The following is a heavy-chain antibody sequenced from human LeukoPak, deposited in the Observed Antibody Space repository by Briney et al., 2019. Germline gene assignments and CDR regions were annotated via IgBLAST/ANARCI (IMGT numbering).Heavy chain of an antibody. CDR2: ISSSGSTI. V-gene: IGHV3-48*03. J-gene: IGHJ4*02. Sequence: GGSLRLSCAASGFTFSSYEMNWVRQAPGKGLEWVSYISSSGSTIYYADSVEGRFTISRDDAKNSLYLQMNSLRAEDTAVYYCARQAVARDFDYWGQGTLVTVSS. CDR3: ARQAVARDFDY. D-gene: IGHD4-23*01. CDR1: GFTFSSYE.